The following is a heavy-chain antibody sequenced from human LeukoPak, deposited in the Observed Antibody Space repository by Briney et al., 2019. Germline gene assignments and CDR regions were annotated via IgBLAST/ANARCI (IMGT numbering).Heavy chain of an antibody. J-gene: IGHJ3*02. CDR1: GYTFTSYG. Sequence: ASVKVSCKASGYTFTSYGISWVRRAPGQGPEWMGWTSSYNGNTNYAQKLQGRVTMTTDTSTSTAYMELRSLRSDDTAVYYCARDSPDYYDSSVNKDAFDIWGQGTMVTVSS. V-gene: IGHV1-18*01. CDR2: TSSYNGNT. D-gene: IGHD3-22*01. CDR3: ARDSPDYYDSSVNKDAFDI.